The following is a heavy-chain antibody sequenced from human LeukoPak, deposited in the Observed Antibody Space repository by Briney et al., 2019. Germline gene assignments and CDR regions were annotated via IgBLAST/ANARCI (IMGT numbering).Heavy chain of an antibody. D-gene: IGHD6-13*01. Sequence: GGSLRLSCAGSGFTFSSYWMHWVRQAPGKGLVWVSRINSDGSDTIYADSVKGRFTISRDNAQNTLYLQTNSLRAEDTAVYYCALLAAADSESWGQGTLVTVSS. V-gene: IGHV3-74*01. CDR1: GFTFSSYW. CDR2: INSDGSDT. CDR3: ALLAAADSES. J-gene: IGHJ5*02.